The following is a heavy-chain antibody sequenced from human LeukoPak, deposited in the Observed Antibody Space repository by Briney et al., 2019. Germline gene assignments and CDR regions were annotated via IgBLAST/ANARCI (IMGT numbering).Heavy chain of an antibody. CDR2: ISSSSSTT. CDR1: GFTFSSYS. J-gene: IGHJ4*02. D-gene: IGHD3-22*01. CDR3: AKDPYYYDSSGDDTIY. Sequence: GGSLRLSCAASGFTFSSYSMNWVRQAPGKGLEWVSYISSSSSTTYYADSVKGRFTISRDNSKNTLYLQMNSLRAEDTAVYYCAKDPYYYDSSGDDTIYWGQGTLVTVSS. V-gene: IGHV3-48*01.